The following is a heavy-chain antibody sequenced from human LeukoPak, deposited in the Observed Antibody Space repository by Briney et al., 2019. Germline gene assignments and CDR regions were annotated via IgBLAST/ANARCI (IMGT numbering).Heavy chain of an antibody. CDR1: GFTFSGSA. Sequence: PGGSLRLSCAASGFTFSGSAMHWVRQASGKGLEWVGRIRSKANSYATAYAASVKGRFTISRDDSKNTAYLQMNSLKTEDTAVYYCTRRGPQIDYWGQGTLVTVSS. CDR3: TRRGPQIDY. V-gene: IGHV3-73*01. D-gene: IGHD3-16*01. J-gene: IGHJ4*02. CDR2: IRSKANSYAT.